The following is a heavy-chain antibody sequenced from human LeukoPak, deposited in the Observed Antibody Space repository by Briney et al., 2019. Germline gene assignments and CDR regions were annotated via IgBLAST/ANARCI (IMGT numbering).Heavy chain of an antibody. CDR3: ARDDGGSCHP. Sequence: GGSLRLSCAASGFTFSSYWMHWVRQAPGKGLVWVSRINRHGSSTIYADSVKGRFSISRDNTKNILYRKMNSLRAEDTAIYYCARDDGGSCHPWGQGTLVTVSS. V-gene: IGHV3-74*01. J-gene: IGHJ5*02. CDR2: INRHGSST. D-gene: IGHD2-15*01. CDR1: GFTFSSYW.